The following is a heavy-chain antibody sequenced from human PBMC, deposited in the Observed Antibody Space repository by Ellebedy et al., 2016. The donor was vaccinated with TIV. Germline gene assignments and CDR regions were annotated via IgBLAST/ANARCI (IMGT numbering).Heavy chain of an antibody. Sequence: SETLSLXXTVSGGSISSYYWSWIRQPAGKGLQWIGRMYTSGSTNYNPSLKSRVTMSVDTSKNQFSLKLSSVTAADTAVYYCAREGYSGYDFDYWGRGTLVTVSS. D-gene: IGHD5-12*01. CDR1: GGSISSYY. CDR3: AREGYSGYDFDY. V-gene: IGHV4-4*07. CDR2: MYTSGST. J-gene: IGHJ4*02.